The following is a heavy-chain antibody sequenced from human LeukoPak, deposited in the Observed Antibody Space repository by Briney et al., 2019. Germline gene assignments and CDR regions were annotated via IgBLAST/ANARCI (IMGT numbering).Heavy chain of an antibody. CDR1: GFTFTNYA. J-gene: IGHJ4*02. CDR2: TVGIGPDT. V-gene: IGHV3-23*01. D-gene: IGHD6-19*01. Sequence: PGGSLRLSCAASGFTFTNYAMTWVRQAPGKGLEWVAATVGIGPDTYHADSVKGRFTISRDNSKNILYLQMNSLRVEDTAVYYCARSVEGNFDQWGQGTLVTVSS. CDR3: ARSVEGNFDQ.